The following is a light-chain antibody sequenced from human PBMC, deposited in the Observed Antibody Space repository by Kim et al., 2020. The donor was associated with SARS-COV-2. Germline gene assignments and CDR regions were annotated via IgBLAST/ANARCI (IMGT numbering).Light chain of an antibody. J-gene: IGKJ1*01. CDR2: DVS. CDR1: QDINDY. CDR3: HQYDKFPQT. Sequence: GDRVTITCQARQDINDYLDWYQQKPGKVPKLLIYDVSRLETGVPARFSGSGSGTDFTLTISSLQPEDIATYYCHQYDKFPQTFGPGTKVDIK. V-gene: IGKV1-33*01.